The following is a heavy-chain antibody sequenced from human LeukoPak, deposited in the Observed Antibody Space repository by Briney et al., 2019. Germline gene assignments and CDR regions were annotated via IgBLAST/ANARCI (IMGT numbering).Heavy chain of an antibody. J-gene: IGHJ5*02. CDR3: AIDMVAAANWFDP. V-gene: IGHV3-23*01. D-gene: IGHD5-12*01. CDR2: ILSGGST. Sequence: GGSLRLSCAASGFTFSSYAINWVPQAPGKGLEWVSTILSGGSTYYADSVKGRFTVSRDNSKNTVYLQMNSLRAEDTAVYYCAIDMVAAANWFDPWGQGTLVTVSS. CDR1: GFTFSSYA.